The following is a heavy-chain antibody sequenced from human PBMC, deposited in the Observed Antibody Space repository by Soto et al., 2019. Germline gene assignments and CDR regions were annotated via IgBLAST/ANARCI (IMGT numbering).Heavy chain of an antibody. V-gene: IGHV4-34*01. CDR3: ARDYYNVNDY. CDR2: INHSGST. Sequence: QVQLQQWGAGLLKPSETLSLTCAVYGGSFSGYYWSGIRQPPGKGREWIGEINHSGSTNYNPSLKSRVTISVDTSKNQFSLKLSSVTAADTAVYYCARDYYNVNDYWGQGTLVTVSS. J-gene: IGHJ4*02. D-gene: IGHD3-22*01. CDR1: GGSFSGYY.